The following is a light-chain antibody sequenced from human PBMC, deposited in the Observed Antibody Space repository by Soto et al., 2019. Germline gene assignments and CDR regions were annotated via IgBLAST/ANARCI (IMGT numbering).Light chain of an antibody. CDR2: DAS. J-gene: IGKJ5*01. Sequence: EIMLTQSPATLSLSPGERATLPCRASQSISNYLAWYQQRPGQAPRLLIYDASHRTAGIPARFSGSGFGTDFTLTISSLEPEDAAVYYCQQRSNWPPITFGQGTRLEIK. CDR3: QQRSNWPPIT. V-gene: IGKV3-11*01. CDR1: QSISNY.